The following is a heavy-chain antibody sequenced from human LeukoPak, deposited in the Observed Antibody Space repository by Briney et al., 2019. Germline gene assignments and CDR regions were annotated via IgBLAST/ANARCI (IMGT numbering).Heavy chain of an antibody. Sequence: PSETLPLTCTLSGYSISSGYYWGWIRQSPGKGLEWIGSIYHSGSTHYNPSLKSRVTISVDTPKNQFALKLRSVTAADTAVYYCARVGALLIAAAAGMDVWGEGTTVTVSP. V-gene: IGHV4-38-2*02. CDR3: ARVGALLIAAAAGMDV. CDR2: IYHSGST. D-gene: IGHD6-13*01. CDR1: GYSISSGYY. J-gene: IGHJ6*01.